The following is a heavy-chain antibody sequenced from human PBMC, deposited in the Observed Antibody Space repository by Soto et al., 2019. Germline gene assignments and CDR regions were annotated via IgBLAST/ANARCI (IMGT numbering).Heavy chain of an antibody. V-gene: IGHV4-4*02. CDR2: IYNSGST. D-gene: IGHD3-3*01. Sequence: QVQLQESGPGLVKPSGTLSLTCAVSGGSISSSNWWSWVRQPPGKGLEWIGEIYNSGSTNYNPSLKSRVTISVNKSKNQFSLKLSSVTAADTAVYYCARDHRYYDFWSGYSNWFDHWGQGTLVTVSS. CDR1: GGSISSSNW. CDR3: ARDHRYYDFWSGYSNWFDH. J-gene: IGHJ5*02.